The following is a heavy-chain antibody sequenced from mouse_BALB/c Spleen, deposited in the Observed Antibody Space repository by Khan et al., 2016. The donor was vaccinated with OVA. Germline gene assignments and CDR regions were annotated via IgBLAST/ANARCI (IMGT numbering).Heavy chain of an antibody. J-gene: IGHJ4*01. V-gene: IGHV9-4*02. CDR3: ARGGAAYYRNDGGAMDY. CDR2: INTHSGVP. Sequence: QVQLQQPGPELKKPGETVRISCKASGYTFTTAGMQWVQKMPGKGLKWIGWINTHSGVPKYAEDFKGRFAFSLETSASTVYLQITNLKNEDTATYFCARGGAAYYRNDGGAMDYWGQGTSGTVSS. D-gene: IGHD2-14*01. CDR1: GYTFTTAG.